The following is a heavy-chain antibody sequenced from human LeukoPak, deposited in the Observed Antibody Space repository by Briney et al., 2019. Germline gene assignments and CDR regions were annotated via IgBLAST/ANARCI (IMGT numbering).Heavy chain of an antibody. CDR1: GFTFSSYG. V-gene: IGHV3-33*01. CDR2: IWYDGSNK. CDR3: ARDRVVGAHDAFDI. Sequence: GGSLRLSCAAPGFTFSSYGMHWVRQAPGKGLEWVAVIWYDGSNKYYADSVKGRFTISRDNSKNTLYLQMNSLRAEDTAVYYCARDRVVGAHDAFDIWGQGTMVTVSS. D-gene: IGHD1-26*01. J-gene: IGHJ3*02.